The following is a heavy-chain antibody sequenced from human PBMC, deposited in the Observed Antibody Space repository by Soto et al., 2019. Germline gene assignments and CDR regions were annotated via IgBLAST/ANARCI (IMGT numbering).Heavy chain of an antibody. D-gene: IGHD2-2*01. CDR3: ARVDCSSIGCYGDYSYYGMDV. CDR2: IKQDGSEK. J-gene: IGHJ6*02. V-gene: IGHV3-7*05. CDR1: AFTFRNYW. Sequence: EVQLVESGGGLVQPGGSLRLSCAASAFTFRNYWMSWVRQAPGKGLEWVANIKQDGSEKYYVDSVKGRFTISRDNAKSYLYLQINSLRAEDTAVYYCARVDCSSIGCYGDYSYYGMDVWGQGTTVTVS.